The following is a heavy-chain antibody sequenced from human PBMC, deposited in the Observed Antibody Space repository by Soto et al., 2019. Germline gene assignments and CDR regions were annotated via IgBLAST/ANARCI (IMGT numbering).Heavy chain of an antibody. V-gene: IGHV4-61*08. Sequence: PSETLSLTCRVSGGSVGTGAYYWGWIRQPQGKGLEWFGSILSSRSHNYNPSLQRLPSWVAISLDTPRHQIYFRLTSVTAADTALYYCARHDYYHRTFDIWGQGALVTVSS. J-gene: IGHJ3*02. CDR2: ILSSRSH. CDR3: ARHDYYHRTFDI. D-gene: IGHD3-9*01. CDR1: GGSVGTGAYY.